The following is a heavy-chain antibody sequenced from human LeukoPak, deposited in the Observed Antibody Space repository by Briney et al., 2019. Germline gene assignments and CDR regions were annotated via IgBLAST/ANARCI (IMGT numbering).Heavy chain of an antibody. Sequence: PSETLSLTCTVSGGSISTYYSNWIRQPPGKGLEWIGYIYYSGATNYNPSLKSRVTISVDTSKNQFSLKLSSVTAADTAVYYCARGVYIAAAQYGFWGQGTLVTVSS. CDR1: GGSISTYY. J-gene: IGHJ4*02. V-gene: IGHV4-59*01. CDR2: IYYSGAT. CDR3: ARGVYIAAAQYGF. D-gene: IGHD6-13*01.